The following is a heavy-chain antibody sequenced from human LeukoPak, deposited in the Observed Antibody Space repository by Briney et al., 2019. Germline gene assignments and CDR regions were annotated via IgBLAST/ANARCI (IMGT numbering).Heavy chain of an antibody. Sequence: PSETLSLTCAVYGGSFSDYYWSWVRQPPGKGLEWIGEINHSGSTNYNPSLKTRVTISVDTSKNPFSLKVNSVTAADAAVYYCARGDIVVVPAAKAYYYYMDVWGKGTTVTVSS. CDR1: GGSFSDYY. CDR2: INHSGST. J-gene: IGHJ6*03. V-gene: IGHV4-34*01. CDR3: ARGDIVVVPAAKAYYYYMDV. D-gene: IGHD2-2*01.